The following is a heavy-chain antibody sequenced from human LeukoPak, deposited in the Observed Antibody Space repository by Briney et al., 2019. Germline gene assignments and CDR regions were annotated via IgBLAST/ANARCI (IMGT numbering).Heavy chain of an antibody. CDR2: TATTGVT. Sequence: PGGSLRLSCAASGFTFRNCDMHWFRQRPGIGLEWVSVTATTGVTSYADSVKGRFTVSRTNVRNSLYLQMNSLRAEDTAVYYCAREMSGGYWAFDIWGQGTVVTVS. V-gene: IGHV3-13*01. D-gene: IGHD2-15*01. J-gene: IGHJ3*02. CDR3: AREMSGGYWAFDI. CDR1: GFTFRNCD.